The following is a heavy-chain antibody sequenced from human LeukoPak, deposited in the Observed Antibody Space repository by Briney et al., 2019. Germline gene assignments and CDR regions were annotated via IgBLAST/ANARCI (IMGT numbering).Heavy chain of an antibody. CDR1: GFTVSINY. Sequence: GGSLRLSCAASGFTVSINYMAWVRQAPGKGLEWVSVIYSGGNTYYADSVKGRFTISRDNSKNTLYLQMNSLRTEDTAVYYCARDIDRGVNYYYGMDVWGQGTTVTVSS. CDR2: IYSGGNT. CDR3: ARDIDRGVNYYYGMDV. D-gene: IGHD3-10*01. V-gene: IGHV3-53*01. J-gene: IGHJ6*02.